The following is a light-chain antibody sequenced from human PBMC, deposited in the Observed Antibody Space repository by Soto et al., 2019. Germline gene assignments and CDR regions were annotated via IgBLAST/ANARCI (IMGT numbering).Light chain of an antibody. CDR3: QSFDSSLGAPVV. Sequence: QAVLTQPPSVSGSPGQTVTISCTGTSSNIGAGYAVHWYQQLPGTAPKLLNYGDRFCGSKSGTSAYLAMSGFKSQDEADYDCQSFDSSLGAPVVFGGGTKLTVL. CDR1: SSNIGAGYA. V-gene: IGLV1-40*01. CDR2: G. J-gene: IGLJ2*01.